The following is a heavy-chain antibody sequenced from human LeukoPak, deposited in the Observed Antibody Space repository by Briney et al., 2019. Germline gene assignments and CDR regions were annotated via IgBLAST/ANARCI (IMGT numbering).Heavy chain of an antibody. CDR3: ARDQVVRYCSSTSCTPADY. Sequence: ASVNVSCKASGYTFTSYGISWVRQAPGQGLEWMGWISAYNGNTNYAQKLQGRVTMTTDTSTSTAYMELRSLRSDDTAVYYCARDQVVRYCSSTSCTPADYWGQGTLVTVSS. D-gene: IGHD2-2*01. CDR2: ISAYNGNT. CDR1: GYTFTSYG. J-gene: IGHJ4*02. V-gene: IGHV1-18*01.